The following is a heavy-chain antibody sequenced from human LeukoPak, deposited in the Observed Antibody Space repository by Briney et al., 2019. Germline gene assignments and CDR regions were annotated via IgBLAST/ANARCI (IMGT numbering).Heavy chain of an antibody. V-gene: IGHV4-30-4*01. CDR3: ARVYLGVRGVIFLDY. J-gene: IGHJ4*02. Sequence: ETSETLSLTCTVSGGSISSGDYYWSWIRQPPGKGLEWIGYIYYSGSTYYNPSLKSRVTISVDTSKNQFSLKLSSVTAADTAVYYCARVYLGVRGVIFLDYWGQGTLVTVSS. CDR1: GGSISSGDYY. CDR2: IYYSGST. D-gene: IGHD3-10*01.